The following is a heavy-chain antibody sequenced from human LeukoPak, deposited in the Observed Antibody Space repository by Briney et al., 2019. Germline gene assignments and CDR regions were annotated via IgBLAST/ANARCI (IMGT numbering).Heavy chain of an antibody. CDR3: ARRSDSGSDDGEDYFDY. D-gene: IGHD1-26*01. V-gene: IGHV4-39*01. CDR2: IYYGGST. Sequence: SETLSPTCTVSGGSINSSTFYWGWIRQPPGKGLEWIGSIYYGGSTYYNPSLKSRVTISVDTSKNQFSLKLTSVTAADTAVYFCARRSDSGSDDGEDYFDYWGQGTLVTVSS. J-gene: IGHJ4*02. CDR1: GGSINSSTFY.